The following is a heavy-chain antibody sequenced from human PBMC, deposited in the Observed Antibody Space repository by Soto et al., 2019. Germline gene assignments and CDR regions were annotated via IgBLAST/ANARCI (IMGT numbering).Heavy chain of an antibody. CDR2: ISSGGGYT. J-gene: IGHJ6*02. CDR3: AKNKGYGSGLMDV. V-gene: IGHV3-23*01. D-gene: IGHD3-10*01. Sequence: EVQLLESGGGLVQPGGSLRLSCAASGFTVNNHAMNYVRQSPGKGLEWVSAISSGGGYTYYADSVKGRFTISRVNSRNTRYLQMSRLRAEDTAVYYCAKNKGYGSGLMDVWGQGTTVTVSS. CDR1: GFTVNNHA.